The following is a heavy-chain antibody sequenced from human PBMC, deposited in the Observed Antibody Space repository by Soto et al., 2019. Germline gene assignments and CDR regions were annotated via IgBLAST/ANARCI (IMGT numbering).Heavy chain of an antibody. D-gene: IGHD2-21*01. CDR1: GFTFTNHN. V-gene: IGHV3-21*02. CDR2: ISSSSSFR. Sequence: EVQLVESGGGLVKPGGSLRLSCAASGFTFTNHNMNWVRQAPGKGLEWVSSISSSSSFRNYADSVKGRFSISRANDKNLVYLQMDSLRAEDTAVYYCARDPPLSVLVVVATDDFWGQGTLVTVSS. CDR3: ARDPPLSVLVVVATDDF. J-gene: IGHJ4*02.